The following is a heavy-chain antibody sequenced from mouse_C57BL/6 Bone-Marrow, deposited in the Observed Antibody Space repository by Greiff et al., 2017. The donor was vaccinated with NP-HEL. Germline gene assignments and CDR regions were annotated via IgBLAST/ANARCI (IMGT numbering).Heavy chain of an antibody. J-gene: IGHJ2*01. CDR3: TTRLLGYDNLYYFDY. CDR2: IDPEDGDT. V-gene: IGHV14-1*01. D-gene: IGHD2-1*01. Sequence: VQLKQSGAELVRPGASVKLSCTASGFNIKDYYMHWVKQRPEQGLEWIGRIDPEDGDTEYAPKFQGKATMTADTSSNTSYLQLSSLTSEDTAVYYCTTRLLGYDNLYYFDYWGQGTTLTVSA. CDR1: GFNIKDYY.